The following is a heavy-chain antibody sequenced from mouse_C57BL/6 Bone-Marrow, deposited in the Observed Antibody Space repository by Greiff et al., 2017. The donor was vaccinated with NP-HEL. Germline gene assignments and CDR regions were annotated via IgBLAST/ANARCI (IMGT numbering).Heavy chain of an antibody. D-gene: IGHD1-1*01. V-gene: IGHV5-6*01. CDR1: GFTFSSYG. CDR2: ISSGGSYT. J-gene: IGHJ1*03. CDR3: ARRGVVEDWYFDV. Sequence: VQLKESGGDLVKPGGSLKLSCAASGFTFSSYGMSWVRQTPDKRLEWVATISSGGSYTYYPDSVKGRFTISRDNAKNTLYLQMSSLKSEDTAMYYCARRGVVEDWYFDVWGTGTTVTVSS.